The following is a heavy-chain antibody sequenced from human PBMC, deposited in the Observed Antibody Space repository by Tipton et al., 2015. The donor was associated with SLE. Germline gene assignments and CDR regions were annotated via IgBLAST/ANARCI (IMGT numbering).Heavy chain of an antibody. D-gene: IGHD6-6*01. CDR2: IYYSGST. V-gene: IGHV4-59*11. CDR1: GGSISSHY. CDR3: ARGKQGVSIAAPAEAFDY. J-gene: IGHJ4*02. Sequence: LRLSCTVSGGSISSHYWSWIRQPPGKGLEWIGYIYYSGSTNYNPSLKSRVTISVDTSKNQFSLKLSSVTAADTAVYYCARGKQGVSIAAPAEAFDYWGQGTLVTVSS.